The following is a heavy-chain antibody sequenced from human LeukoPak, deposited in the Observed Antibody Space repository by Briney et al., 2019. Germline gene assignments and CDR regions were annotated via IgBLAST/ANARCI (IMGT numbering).Heavy chain of an antibody. CDR1: GFTFSSYS. D-gene: IGHD3-9*01. Sequence: GGSLRLSCAASGFTFSSYSINWVRQAPGKGLEWVSSISSSSSYIYYADSVKGRFTISRDNAKNSLYLQMNSLRAEDTAVYYCARIRTYGLTPYFDYGGQGSLFTVSS. CDR3: ARIRTYGLTPYFDY. J-gene: IGHJ4*02. CDR2: ISSSSSYI. V-gene: IGHV3-21*01.